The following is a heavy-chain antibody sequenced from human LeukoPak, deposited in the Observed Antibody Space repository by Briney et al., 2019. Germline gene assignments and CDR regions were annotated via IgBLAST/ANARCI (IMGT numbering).Heavy chain of an antibody. CDR3: AREARGTRAAFDI. J-gene: IGHJ3*02. D-gene: IGHD2-8*01. V-gene: IGHV3-7*01. Sequence: GGPLRLSRAASGFTFSSYWMSWVRQAPGKGLEWAANIKEDGTNKYYVGSVRGRFTISRDNAKNSLYLQMNSLRADDTAMYYCAREARGTRAAFDIWGQGTMVTVFS. CDR2: IKEDGTNK. CDR1: GFTFSSYW.